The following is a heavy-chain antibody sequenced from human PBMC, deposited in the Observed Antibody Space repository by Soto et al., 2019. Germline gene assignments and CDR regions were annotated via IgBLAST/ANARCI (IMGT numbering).Heavy chain of an antibody. CDR1: GFTFSSYA. CDR2: ISSNGGST. D-gene: IGHD5-12*01. V-gene: IGHV3-64D*08. CDR3: VKDAAGGYVPEDYFDY. J-gene: IGHJ4*02. Sequence: GGSLRLSCSASGFTFSSYAMHWVRQAPGKGLEYVSAISSNGGSTYYADSVKGRFTISRDNSKNTLYLQMSSLRAEDTAVYYCVKDAAGGYVPEDYFDYWGRGTLVTVSS.